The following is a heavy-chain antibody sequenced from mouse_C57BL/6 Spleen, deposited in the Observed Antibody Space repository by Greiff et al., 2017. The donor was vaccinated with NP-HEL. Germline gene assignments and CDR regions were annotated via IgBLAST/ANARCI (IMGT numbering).Heavy chain of an antibody. V-gene: IGHV1-53*01. J-gene: IGHJ2*01. Sequence: QVHVKQPGTELVKPGASVKLSCKASGYTFTSYWMHWVKQRPGQGLEWIGNITPSNGGTNYNEKFKSKATLTVDKSSSTAYMQLSSLTSEDSAVYYCARSYYYGEDYFDYWGQGTTLTVSS. CDR2: ITPSNGGT. CDR1: GYTFTSYW. CDR3: ARSYYYGEDYFDY. D-gene: IGHD1-1*01.